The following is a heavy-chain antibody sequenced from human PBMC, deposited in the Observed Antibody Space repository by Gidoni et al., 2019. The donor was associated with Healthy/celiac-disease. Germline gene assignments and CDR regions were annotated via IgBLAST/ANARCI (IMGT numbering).Heavy chain of an antibody. J-gene: IGHJ4*02. D-gene: IGHD7-27*01. CDR3: AVGTRGGVVSRYFDY. CDR1: GGSISSSSYY. Sequence: QLQLQESGPGLVKPSETLSLTCTVSGGSISSSSYYWGWIRQPPGKGLEWIGSIYYSGSTYYNPSLKSRVTISVDTSKNQFSLKLSSVTAADTAVYYCAVGTRGGVVSRYFDYWAREPWSPSPQ. V-gene: IGHV4-39*01. CDR2: IYYSGST.